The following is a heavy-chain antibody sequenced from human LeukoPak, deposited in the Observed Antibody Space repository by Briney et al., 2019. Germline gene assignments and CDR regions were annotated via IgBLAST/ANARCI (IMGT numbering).Heavy chain of an antibody. Sequence: SETLSLTCTISGGSISTYSWNWIRQPPGKGLEWIGYNYFSGTTNYNPALKSRVTISVDTSKNQFSLKVTSVTAADTAVHYCAREFLGYCSSTKCPGDAFDIWGQGTMVTVSS. D-gene: IGHD2-2*01. CDR2: NYFSGTT. CDR1: GGSISTYS. V-gene: IGHV4-59*12. CDR3: AREFLGYCSSTKCPGDAFDI. J-gene: IGHJ3*02.